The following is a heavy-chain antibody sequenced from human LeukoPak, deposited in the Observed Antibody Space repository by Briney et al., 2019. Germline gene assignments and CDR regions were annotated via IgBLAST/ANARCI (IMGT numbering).Heavy chain of an antibody. CDR1: GFTVSSNY. J-gene: IGHJ5*02. V-gene: IGHV3-66*01. CDR3: ARDSQPGYSTT. Sequence: GGSLRLSGAASGFTVSSNYMSWVRQAPGKGLEWVSVIYSGGNTFYADSVKGRFTISRDSSKNTVFLQMDSLRAEDTAVYYCARDSQPGYSTTWGQGTLVTVSS. CDR2: IYSGGNT. D-gene: IGHD6-13*01.